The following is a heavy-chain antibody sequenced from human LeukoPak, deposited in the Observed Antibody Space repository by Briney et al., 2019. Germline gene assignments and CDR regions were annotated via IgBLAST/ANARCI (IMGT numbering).Heavy chain of an antibody. J-gene: IGHJ3*02. Sequence: SVKVSCKASGYTFTSYYMHWVRQAPGQGLEWMGGIIPIFGTANYAQKFQGRVTITADESTSTAYMELSSLRSEDTAVYYCARGRRDPNAFDIWGQGTMVTVSS. CDR2: IIPIFGTA. CDR1: GYTFTSYY. CDR3: ARGRRDPNAFDI. V-gene: IGHV1-69*13.